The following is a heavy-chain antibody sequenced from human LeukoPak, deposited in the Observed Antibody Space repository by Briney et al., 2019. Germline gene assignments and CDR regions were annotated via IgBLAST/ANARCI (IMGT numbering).Heavy chain of an antibody. CDR1: GFIFSTYD. D-gene: IGHD2-15*01. Sequence: GGSLRLSCAASGFIFSTYDMHWVRQAPGKGLEWVAVKGRSTISRDNSNKTLYLQMSSLRPEDTAVFHCARGPDLGSCSGNRCHLTRYYYMDVWGKGTTVTVSS. CDR3: ARGPDLGSCSGNRCHLTRYYYMDV. J-gene: IGHJ6*03. V-gene: IGHV3-30*03.